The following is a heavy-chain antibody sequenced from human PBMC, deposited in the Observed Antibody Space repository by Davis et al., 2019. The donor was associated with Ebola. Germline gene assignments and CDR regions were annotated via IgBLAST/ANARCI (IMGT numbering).Heavy chain of an antibody. CDR3: ASGSGSSDY. Sequence: ASVKVSCKASGYTFTSYDINWVRQAPGQGLEWMGWISGYNGNTNYAQRFQGRVTMTTDTSTSTAYMELRSLTSDDTAVYYCASGSGSSDYWGQGTLVTVSS. J-gene: IGHJ4*02. V-gene: IGHV1-18*01. CDR1: GYTFTSYD. CDR2: ISGYNGNT. D-gene: IGHD3-10*01.